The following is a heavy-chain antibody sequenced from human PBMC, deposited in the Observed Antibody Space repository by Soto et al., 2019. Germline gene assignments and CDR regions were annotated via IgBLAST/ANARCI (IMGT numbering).Heavy chain of an antibody. Sequence: LSCAASGFTFSSYSMNWVRQAPGKGLEWVSSISSSSSYIYYADSVKGRFTISRDNAKNSLYLQMNSLRAEDTAVYYCARDTTYCSGGSCPTGGYWGQGTLVTVSS. CDR2: ISSSSSYI. CDR1: GFTFSSYS. V-gene: IGHV3-21*01. J-gene: IGHJ4*02. CDR3: ARDTTYCSGGSCPTGGY. D-gene: IGHD2-15*01.